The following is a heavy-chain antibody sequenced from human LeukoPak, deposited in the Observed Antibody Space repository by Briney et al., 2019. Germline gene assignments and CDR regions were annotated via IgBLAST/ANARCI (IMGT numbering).Heavy chain of an antibody. CDR1: GFIFDDYG. V-gene: IGHV3-20*04. Sequence: GGSLRLSCAASGFIFDDYGMSWVRQAPGKGLEWVSGINWNGGSTGYADSMKGRFTISRDNAKNSLYLQMNSLRAEDTAVYYCAKGLQQWLVRWVDYWGQGTLVTVSS. J-gene: IGHJ4*02. D-gene: IGHD6-19*01. CDR3: AKGLQQWLVRWVDY. CDR2: INWNGGST.